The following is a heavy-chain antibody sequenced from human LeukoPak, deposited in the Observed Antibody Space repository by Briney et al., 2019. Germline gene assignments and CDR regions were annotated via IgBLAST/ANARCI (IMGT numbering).Heavy chain of an antibody. CDR1: GFTFSSYS. CDR2: ISGSGGST. J-gene: IGHJ4*02. CDR3: AKGTYDFWSGYSY. V-gene: IGHV3-23*01. Sequence: GGSLRPSCAASGFTFSSYSMSWVRQAPGKGLEWVSAISGSGGSTYYADSVKGRFTISRDNSKNTLYLQMNSLRAEDTAVYYCAKGTYDFWSGYSYWGQGTLVTVSS. D-gene: IGHD3-3*01.